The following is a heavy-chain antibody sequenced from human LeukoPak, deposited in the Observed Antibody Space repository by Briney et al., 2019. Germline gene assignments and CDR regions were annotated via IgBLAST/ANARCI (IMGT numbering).Heavy chain of an antibody. Sequence: ASVKVSCKASGYTFTDYAIHWVRQAPGQRLEWMGWISAGSGNTKYSRSLQGRVTITRDTSASTAHMELRSLRSEDTAVYYCARDLGYTLSYWGQGTPVTVSS. J-gene: IGHJ4*02. V-gene: IGHV1-3*01. D-gene: IGHD2-2*02. CDR1: GYTFTDYA. CDR2: ISAGSGNT. CDR3: ARDLGYTLSY.